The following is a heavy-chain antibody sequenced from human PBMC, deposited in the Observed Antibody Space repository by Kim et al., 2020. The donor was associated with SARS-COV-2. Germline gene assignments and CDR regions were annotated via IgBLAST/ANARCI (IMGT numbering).Heavy chain of an antibody. CDR2: IYNTVST. J-gene: IGHJ4*02. Sequence: SETLSLTCTVSGDSVRSNVYYWSWIRQLPGKGLEWLGYIYNTVSTHYNPSLQSRVTISVDTSKNQFSLRLNSVTAADTGVYFCAREYYGSGRMFDYWGQGTLVTVSS. D-gene: IGHD3-10*01. CDR3: AREYYGSGRMFDY. CDR1: GDSVRSNVYY. V-gene: IGHV4-31*03.